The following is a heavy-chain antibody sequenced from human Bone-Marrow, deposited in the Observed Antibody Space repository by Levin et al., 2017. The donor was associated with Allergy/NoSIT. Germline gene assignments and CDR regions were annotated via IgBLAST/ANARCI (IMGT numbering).Heavy chain of an antibody. CDR2: LPPPPFPP. V-gene: IGHV1-8*01. CDR1: AYTSTDYD. Sequence: FSCKTSAYTSTDYDINWVRQAPGPFLSFLSSLPPPPFPPPPPRPFQGRVTVTWDTSTNTVFLELTRLTSADTAVYFCAKEEADDTYFGPWGQGTLVIVSS. CDR3: AKEEADDTYFGP. J-gene: IGHJ5*02. D-gene: IGHD3-22*01.